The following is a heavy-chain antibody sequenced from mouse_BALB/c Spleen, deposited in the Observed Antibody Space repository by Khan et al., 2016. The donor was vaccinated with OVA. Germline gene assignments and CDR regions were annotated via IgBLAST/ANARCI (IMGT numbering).Heavy chain of an antibody. D-gene: IGHD1-1*01. CDR2: IWGVGST. Sequence: QVQLKESGPGLVAPSQSLSITCTVSGFSLSRYSIHWVRQPPGKGLEWLGMIWGVGSTDYNSALKSRLSISKDNSKSQVFLKMNSLQTDDTAMYXCARNHYGGGYWYFDVWGAGTTVT. CDR1: GFSLSRYS. V-gene: IGHV2-6-4*01. J-gene: IGHJ1*01. CDR3: ARNHYGGGYWYFDV.